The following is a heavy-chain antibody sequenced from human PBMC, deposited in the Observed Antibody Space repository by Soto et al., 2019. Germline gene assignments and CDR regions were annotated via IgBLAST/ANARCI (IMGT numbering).Heavy chain of an antibody. V-gene: IGHV3-30*18. CDR3: AKERPTFTVTYYYYGMDV. CDR2: ISYDGSNK. Sequence: QVQLVESGGGVVQPGRSLRLSCAASGFTFSSYGMHWVRQAPGKGLEWVAVISYDGSNKYYADSVKVRFTISRDNSKNTLYLQMNSLRAEDTAVYYCAKERPTFTVTYYYYGMDVWGQGTTVTVSS. D-gene: IGHD4-17*01. J-gene: IGHJ6*02. CDR1: GFTFSSYG.